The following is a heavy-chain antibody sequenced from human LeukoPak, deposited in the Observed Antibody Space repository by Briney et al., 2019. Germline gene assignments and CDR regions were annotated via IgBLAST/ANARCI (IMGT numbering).Heavy chain of an antibody. D-gene: IGHD5-18*01. CDR3: ARVKGGYPNWFDP. J-gene: IGHJ5*02. V-gene: IGHV4-38-2*02. CDR2: IYHSGST. Sequence: SETLSLTCTVSGYSISSGYYWGWIRQPPGKGLEWIGSIYHSGSTHYNPSLKSRVTISVDMSKNQVSLKLSSVTAADTAVYYCARVKGGYPNWFDPWGQGTLVTVSS. CDR1: GYSISSGYY.